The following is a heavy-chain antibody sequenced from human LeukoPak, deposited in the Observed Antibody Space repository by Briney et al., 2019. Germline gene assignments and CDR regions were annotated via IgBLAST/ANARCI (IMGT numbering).Heavy chain of an antibody. V-gene: IGHV3-30*02. CDR2: IRYDGSNK. D-gene: IGHD3-22*01. CDR1: AFTFTTYG. Sequence: PGGSLRLSCAASAFTFTTYGMHWVRQAPGKGLEWVAFIRYDGSNKYYADSVKGRFTISRDNSKNTLYLQMNSLRAEDTAVYYCAKEARPYDSSAYLNYRGQGTLVTVSS. J-gene: IGHJ4*02. CDR3: AKEARPYDSSAYLNY.